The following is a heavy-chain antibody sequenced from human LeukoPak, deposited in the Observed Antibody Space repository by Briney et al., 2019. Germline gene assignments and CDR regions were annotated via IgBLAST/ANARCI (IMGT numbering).Heavy chain of an antibody. CDR2: INPNSGGT. V-gene: IGHV1-2*02. Sequence: ASVKVSCKASGYTFTGYYMHWVRQAPGQGLEWMGWINPNSGGTNYAQKFQGRVTMTRDTSISTAYMELSRLRSDDTAVYYCARAPSGSGYGQHWGQGTLVTVSS. CDR1: GYTFTGYY. D-gene: IGHD3-3*01. J-gene: IGHJ1*01. CDR3: ARAPSGSGYGQH.